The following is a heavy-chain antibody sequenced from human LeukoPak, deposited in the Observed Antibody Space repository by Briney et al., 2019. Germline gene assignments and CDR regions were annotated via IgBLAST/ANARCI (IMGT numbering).Heavy chain of an antibody. V-gene: IGHV1-2*02. Sequence: ASVKVSCKASGGRFSSYAISWVRQAPGQGLEWMGWINPNSGGTNYAQKFQGRVTMTRDTSISTAYMELSRLRSDDTAVYYCARVGYSSSWYVAVDYWGQGTLVTVSS. D-gene: IGHD6-13*01. CDR2: INPNSGGT. CDR1: GGRFSSYA. J-gene: IGHJ4*02. CDR3: ARVGYSSSWYVAVDY.